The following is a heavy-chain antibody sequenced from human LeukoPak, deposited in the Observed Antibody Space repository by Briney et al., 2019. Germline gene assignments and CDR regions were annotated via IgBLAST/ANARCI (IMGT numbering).Heavy chain of an antibody. CDR2: ISGSGGST. Sequence: PGGSLRLCCAAPGFNFSSYAMSWVRQAPGKGLDWVSAISGSGGSTYYADSVKGRFTISRDNSKTTLYLQMNSLRAEDTAVYYCAKDWGLYWFDPWGQGTLVTVSS. J-gene: IGHJ5*02. CDR3: AKDWGLYWFDP. V-gene: IGHV3-23*01. CDR1: GFNFSSYA. D-gene: IGHD3-16*01.